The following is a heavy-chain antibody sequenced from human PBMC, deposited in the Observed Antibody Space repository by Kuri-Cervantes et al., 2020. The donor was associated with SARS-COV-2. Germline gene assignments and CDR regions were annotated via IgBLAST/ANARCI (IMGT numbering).Heavy chain of an antibody. V-gene: IGHV5-51*01. Sequence: SCKGSGCSLTSYWLGWVRQMPGKGLAWMGIIYPGDSDTRYSPSFQGQLTISADESISTAYLQWSSLKASDTAMYYCASTLEYCSGGSCYGMDVWGQGTTVTVSS. CDR2: IYPGDSDT. CDR3: ASTLEYCSGGSCYGMDV. J-gene: IGHJ6*02. D-gene: IGHD2-15*01. CDR1: GCSLTSYW.